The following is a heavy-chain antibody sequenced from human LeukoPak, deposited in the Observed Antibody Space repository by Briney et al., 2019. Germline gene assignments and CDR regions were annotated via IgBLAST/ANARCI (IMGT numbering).Heavy chain of an antibody. CDR3: ARRSGSYSNFDY. CDR2: ISYDGSNK. V-gene: IGHV3-30*04. CDR1: GFTFSSYA. D-gene: IGHD3-10*01. Sequence: GGSLRLSCAASGFTFSSYAMHWVRQAPGKGLEWVAVISYDGSNKYYADSVKGRFTISRDNSKNTLYLQMNSLRAEDTAVYYCARRSGSYSNFDYWGQGTLVTVSS. J-gene: IGHJ4*02.